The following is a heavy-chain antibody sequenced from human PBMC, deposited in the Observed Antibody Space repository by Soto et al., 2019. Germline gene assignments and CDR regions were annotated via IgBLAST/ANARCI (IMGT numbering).Heavy chain of an antibody. CDR2: ISSTTNYI. Sequence: VSLRLSCAASGFTFTRDSMNWVRQAPGKGLEWVSSISSTTNYIYYGDSMKGRFTISRDNAKNSLYLEMNSLRAEDTAVYYCARESEDLTSNFDYWGQGTLVTVSS. CDR1: GFTFTRDS. V-gene: IGHV3-21*06. J-gene: IGHJ4*02. CDR3: ARESEDLTSNFDY.